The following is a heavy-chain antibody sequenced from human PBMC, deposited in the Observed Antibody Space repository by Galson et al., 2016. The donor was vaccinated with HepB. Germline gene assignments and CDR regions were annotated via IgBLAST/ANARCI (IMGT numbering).Heavy chain of an antibody. Sequence: SLRLSCAASGFTFSSYGMHWVRQTPGKGLEWVAGISSDGSNRFYGDSVKGRFTISRDSSKNVLYLQMNSLRVEDTAVYYCARAFGAAGAIDYWGQGTLVTVSS. V-gene: IGHV3-33*05. CDR3: ARAFGAAGAIDY. D-gene: IGHD6-13*01. CDR2: ISSDGSNR. J-gene: IGHJ4*02. CDR1: GFTFSSYG.